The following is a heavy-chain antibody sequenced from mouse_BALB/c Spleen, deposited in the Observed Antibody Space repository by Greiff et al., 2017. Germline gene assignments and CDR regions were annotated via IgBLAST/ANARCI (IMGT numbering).Heavy chain of an antibody. CDR3: TRFYGYADY. V-gene: IGHV1S81*02. CDR1: TSYY. Sequence: QVHVKQSGAELVKPGASVSLSFTSYYMYWVKQRPGQGLEWIGEINPSNGGTNFNEKFKSKATLTVDKSSSTAYMQLSSLTSEDSAVYYCTRFYGYADYWGQGTTLTVSS. D-gene: IGHD1-2*01. CDR2: INPSNGGT. J-gene: IGHJ2*01.